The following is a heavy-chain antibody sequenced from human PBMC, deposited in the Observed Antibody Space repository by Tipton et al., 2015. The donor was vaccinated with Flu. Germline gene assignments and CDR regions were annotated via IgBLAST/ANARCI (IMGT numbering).Heavy chain of an antibody. CDR3: AASTFWTII. CDR1: GGSITDGDHY. CDR2: IYSSGRS. V-gene: IGHV4-30-4*01. D-gene: IGHD2/OR15-2a*01. Sequence: LRLSCTVSGGSITDGDHYWSWIRQPPGKGLEWIGFIYSSGRSYSNPSLKSRVDISLDAAQSQFSLSLRSVTAADTAVYYCAASTFWTIIWGQGTTVTVSS. J-gene: IGHJ6*02.